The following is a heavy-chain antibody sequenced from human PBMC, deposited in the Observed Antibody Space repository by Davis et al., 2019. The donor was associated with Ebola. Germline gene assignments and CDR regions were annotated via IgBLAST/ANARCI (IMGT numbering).Heavy chain of an antibody. V-gene: IGHV3-21*01. CDR3: ARVSPAGEMDV. D-gene: IGHD4-17*01. CDR1: GFTFSSYS. J-gene: IGHJ6*04. CDR2: ISSSSSYI. Sequence: GGSLRLSCAASGFTFSSYSMNWVRQAPGKGLEWVSSISSSSSYIYYADSVKGRFTIPRDNAKNSLYLQMNSLRAEATAVYYCARVSPAGEMDVWGKGTTVTVSS.